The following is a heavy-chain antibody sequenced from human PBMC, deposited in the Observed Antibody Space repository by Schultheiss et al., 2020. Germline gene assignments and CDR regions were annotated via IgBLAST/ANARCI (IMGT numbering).Heavy chain of an antibody. CDR1: GVTFSDFA. CDR2: ISGSGDAT. D-gene: IGHD3-3*01. V-gene: IGHV3-23*01. CDR3: ARHGDFWSGYLNYYYYYGMDV. Sequence: GGSLRLSCAVSGVTFSDFAMSWVRQAPGKGLEWISAISGSGDATSYVDSVKGRFTISRDNAKNSLYLQMNSLRAEDTAVYYCARHGDFWSGYLNYYYYYGMDVWGQGTTGTVYS. J-gene: IGHJ6*02.